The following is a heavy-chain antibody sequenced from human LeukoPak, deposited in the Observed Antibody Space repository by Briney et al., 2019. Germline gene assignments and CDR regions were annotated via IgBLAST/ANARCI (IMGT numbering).Heavy chain of an antibody. J-gene: IGHJ4*02. Sequence: GGSLRLSCAASGFTFSSYWMHWVRQAPGKGLVWVSRINTDGSSKDYADSVKGRFTISRDNAKNTLYLQMNSLRAEDTAVYYCARDQDDYGGNSPLGYWGQGTLVTVSS. CDR2: INTDGSSK. CDR3: ARDQDDYGGNSPLGY. CDR1: GFTFSSYW. D-gene: IGHD4-23*01. V-gene: IGHV3-74*01.